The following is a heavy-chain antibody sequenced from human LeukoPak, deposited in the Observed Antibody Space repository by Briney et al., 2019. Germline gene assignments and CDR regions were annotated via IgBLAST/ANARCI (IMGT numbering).Heavy chain of an antibody. CDR3: ARQDFRWPKVVVNNWFDP. CDR2: IIPILGIA. D-gene: IGHD3-22*01. J-gene: IGHJ5*02. V-gene: IGHV1-69*02. Sequence: ASVKVSCKASGGTFSSYTISWVRQAPGQGLEWMGRIIPILGIANYAQKFQGRVTITADKSTSTAYMELSSLRSEDTAVYYCARQDFRWPKVVVNNWFDPWGQGTLVTVSS. CDR1: GGTFSSYT.